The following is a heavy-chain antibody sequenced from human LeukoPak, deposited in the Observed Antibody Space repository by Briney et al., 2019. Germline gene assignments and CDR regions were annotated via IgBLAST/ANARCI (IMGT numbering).Heavy chain of an antibody. J-gene: IGHJ5*02. Sequence: SETLSLTCTVSGAAITSNYWSWIRQPPGKGLEWIGYIYSSVTTNYNPSLKSRVTISVDTSKNQFSLKLSSVTAADTAVYYCARRRISAAGMGYNWFDPGGQGTLVTVS. CDR2: IYSSVTT. CDR1: GAAITSNY. V-gene: IGHV4-4*09. CDR3: ARRRISAAGMGYNWFDP. D-gene: IGHD6-13*01.